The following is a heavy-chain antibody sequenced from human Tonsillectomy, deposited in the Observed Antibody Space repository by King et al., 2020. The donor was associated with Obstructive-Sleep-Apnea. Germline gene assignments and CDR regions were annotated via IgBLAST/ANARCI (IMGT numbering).Heavy chain of an antibody. V-gene: IGHV3-11*01. CDR1: GFTFSDYY. Sequence: VQLVESGGGLVKPGGSLRLSCAASGFTFSDYYMSWIRQAPGKGLEWVSYISSSGSTIYYADSVKGRVTISRDNAKNSLYLQMNSLRSEDTAVYYCARDIDYDILTGHPPDYWGQGTLVTVSS. CDR3: ARDIDYDILTGHPPDY. CDR2: ISSSGSTI. D-gene: IGHD3-9*01. J-gene: IGHJ4*02.